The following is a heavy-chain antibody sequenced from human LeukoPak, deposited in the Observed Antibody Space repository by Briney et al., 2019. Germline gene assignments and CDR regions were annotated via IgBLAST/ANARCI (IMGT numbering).Heavy chain of an antibody. J-gene: IGHJ4*02. CDR2: INPNSGGT. D-gene: IGHD2-2*01. CDR1: GYTFTGYY. CDR3: ARDVYCSSTSCSLTDY. V-gene: IGHV1-2*02. Sequence: APVKVSCKASGYTFTGYYMHWVRQAPGQGLEWMGWINPNSGGTNYAQKFQGRVTMTRDTSISTAYMELSRLRSDDTAVYYCARDVYCSSTSCSLTDYWGQGTLVTVSS.